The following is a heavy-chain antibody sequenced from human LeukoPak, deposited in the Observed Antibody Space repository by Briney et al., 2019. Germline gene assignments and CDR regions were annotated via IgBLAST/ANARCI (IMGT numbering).Heavy chain of an antibody. V-gene: IGHV3-21*01. Sequence: GGSLRLSCAASGFSFGSYSMNWVRQAPGKGLEWFSFISSSGSYIYYADSVKGRFTISRDNAKNSLHLQMNSLRVEDTAVYYCARSWYYDSSGYPSEAFDIWGQGTMVTVSS. CDR3: ARSWYYDSSGYPSEAFDI. CDR1: GFSFGSYS. D-gene: IGHD3-22*01. J-gene: IGHJ3*02. CDR2: ISSSGSYI.